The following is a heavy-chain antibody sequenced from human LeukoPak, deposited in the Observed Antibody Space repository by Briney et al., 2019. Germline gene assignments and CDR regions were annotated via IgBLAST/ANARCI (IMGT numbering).Heavy chain of an antibody. CDR1: GGSISSYN. V-gene: IGHV4-59*01. D-gene: IGHD6-19*01. CDR3: ARGASGWYWIDY. Sequence: SETLSLTCTVSGGSISSYNWNWIRQPPGKGLEWIGNIYYTGSTNYNPSFKGRVTISVDTSENQFSLKLSSVTAADTAVFYCARGASGWYWIDYWGLGTLVTVSP. CDR2: IYYTGST. J-gene: IGHJ4*02.